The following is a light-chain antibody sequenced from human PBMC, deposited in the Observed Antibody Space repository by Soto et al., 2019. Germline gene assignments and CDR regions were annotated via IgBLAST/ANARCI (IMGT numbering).Light chain of an antibody. Sequence: DIQMTQSPSSLSASVGDRVTITCRSSQTIDSWLAWYQQRPGKPPKLLIYKASTLKSGVPSRFRGSGSGTEFTLTISSLQPDDFATYYCQHYNSYSEAFGQGTKVDIK. J-gene: IGKJ1*01. CDR3: QHYNSYSEA. CDR1: QTIDSW. V-gene: IGKV1-5*03. CDR2: KAS.